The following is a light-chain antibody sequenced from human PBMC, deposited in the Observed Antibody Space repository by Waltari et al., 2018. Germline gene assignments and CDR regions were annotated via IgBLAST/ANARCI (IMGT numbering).Light chain of an antibody. CDR3: QQYNNYPWT. J-gene: IGKJ1*01. Sequence: DIQMTQSPSTLSASVGDRVPITCRASQSFRTLLAWYQPKPGKPPRLLIYKASTLDSGVPSRFSGSGSGSEFTLTITSLQPDDFATYFCQQYNNYPWTFGQGTKVEIK. V-gene: IGKV1-5*03. CDR1: QSFRTL. CDR2: KAS.